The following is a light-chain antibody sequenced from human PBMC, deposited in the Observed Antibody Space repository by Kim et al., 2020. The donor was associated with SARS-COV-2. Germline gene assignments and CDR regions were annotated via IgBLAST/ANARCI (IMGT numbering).Light chain of an antibody. CDR1: QSVSSRY. Sequence: EIVLTQSPGTLSLSPGERATLSCRVSQSVSSRYLAWYQQKPGQAPRLLMYGASYRATGIPDRFSGSGSGTDFTLTIGRLEPEDFALYYCQHYGSSPPLYTFGQGTKLEI. CDR2: GAS. V-gene: IGKV3-20*01. CDR3: QHYGSSPPLYT. J-gene: IGKJ2*01.